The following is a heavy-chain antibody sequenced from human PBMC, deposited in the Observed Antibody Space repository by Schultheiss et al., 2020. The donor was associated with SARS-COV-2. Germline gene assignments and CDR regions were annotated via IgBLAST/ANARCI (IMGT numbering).Heavy chain of an antibody. J-gene: IGHJ4*02. CDR3: ARASPYFDY. V-gene: IGHV4-39*07. CDR1: GFSLSTSGVG. Sequence: SGPTLVKPTQTLTLTCTFSGFSLSTSGVGVGWIRQPPGKGLEWIGEINHSGSANHNPSLKSRVTISVDTSKNQLSLKLSSVTAADTAVYYCARASPYFDYWGQGALVTVSS. CDR2: INHSGSA.